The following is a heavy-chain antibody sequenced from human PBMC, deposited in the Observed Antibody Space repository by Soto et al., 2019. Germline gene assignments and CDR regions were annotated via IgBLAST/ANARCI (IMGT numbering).Heavy chain of an antibody. J-gene: IGHJ5*02. D-gene: IGHD4-17*01. CDR2: MNPNSGNT. Sequence: APVKASSKAPGYGNTSYDIKSVRQSTRQGFEYLGWMNPNSGNTGYVKKFQGRVTMTRDTSMSTAYMELSSLRSEDTAVYYCARGSKYGDYSSWFDPWGPGTLVNVS. CDR3: ARGSKYGDYSSWFDP. CDR1: GYGNTSYD. V-gene: IGHV1-8*01.